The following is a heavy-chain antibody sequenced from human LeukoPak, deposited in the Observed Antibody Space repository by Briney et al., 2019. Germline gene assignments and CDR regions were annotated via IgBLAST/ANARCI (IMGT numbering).Heavy chain of an antibody. D-gene: IGHD3-22*01. J-gene: IGHJ4*02. V-gene: IGHV5-51*01. Sequence: GESLQISCKGSGYSFTSYWIGWVRRLPGKGLEGLGIIDPGDSDAKYSPAFQGQVTISVDKSINTAYLQWSSLKASDTAMYYCARRKYSNASGYSNWGQGTLVTVSS. CDR3: ARRKYSNASGYSN. CDR2: IDPGDSDA. CDR1: GYSFTSYW.